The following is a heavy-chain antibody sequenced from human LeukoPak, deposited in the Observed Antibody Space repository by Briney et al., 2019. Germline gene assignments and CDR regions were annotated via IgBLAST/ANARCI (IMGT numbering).Heavy chain of an antibody. CDR3: ARDKSEYDSSGRGDY. CDR2: INGDGSYT. J-gene: IGHJ4*02. V-gene: IGHV3-74*03. CDR1: GFAFSSYW. Sequence: GGSLRLSCAASGFAFSSYWMHWVRQVPGKGLVWLSRINGDGSYTKYADSVKGRFTISRDNAQNTLFLQMNSLSAEDTAVYFCARDKSEYDSSGRGDYWGQGTPVTVSS. D-gene: IGHD3-22*01.